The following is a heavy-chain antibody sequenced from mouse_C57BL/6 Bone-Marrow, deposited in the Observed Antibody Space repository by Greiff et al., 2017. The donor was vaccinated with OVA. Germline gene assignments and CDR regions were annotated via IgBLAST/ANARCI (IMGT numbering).Heavy chain of an antibody. CDR1: GYTFTDYY. V-gene: IGHV1-19*01. Sequence: EVQLQQSGPVLVKPGASVKMSCKASGYTFTDYYMNWVKQSHGKSLEWIGVINPYNGGTSYNQKFTGKATLTVDKSSSTAYMELNSLTSEDSAVYYCARRRRQLRLHAMDYWGQGTSVTVSS. CDR2: INPYNGGT. D-gene: IGHD3-2*02. CDR3: ARRRRQLRLHAMDY. J-gene: IGHJ4*01.